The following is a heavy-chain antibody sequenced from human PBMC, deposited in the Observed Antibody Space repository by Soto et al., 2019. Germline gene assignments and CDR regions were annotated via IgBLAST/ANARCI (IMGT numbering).Heavy chain of an antibody. D-gene: IGHD1-26*01. J-gene: IGHJ4*02. Sequence: GGSLRLSCVASGFTFSSYGMHWVRQAPGKGLEWVTIISYDGSNTYYADSVKGRFTISRDNSKNTLYLQMNSLRAEDTSVYYCAKEGGLSGSYYISSSYYFDYWGQGTLVTVSS. V-gene: IGHV3-30*18. CDR1: GFTFSSYG. CDR2: ISYDGSNT. CDR3: AKEGGLSGSYYISSSYYFDY.